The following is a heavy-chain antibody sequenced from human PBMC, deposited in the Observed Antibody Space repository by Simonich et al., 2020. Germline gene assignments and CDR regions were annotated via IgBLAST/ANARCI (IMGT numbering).Heavy chain of an antibody. CDR2: IYHSGSN. D-gene: IGHD6-13*01. V-gene: IGHV4-38-2*01. J-gene: IGHJ6*02. Sequence: QVQLQESGPGLVKPSETLSLTCAVSGYSISSGYYWGWIRQPPGKGLEWIGSIYHSGSNYYNPALKGRVTKSVDTSKNQFSLKLSSVTAADTAVYYCARVGYSNYYYYGMDVWGQGTTVTVSS. CDR1: GYSISSGYY. CDR3: ARVGYSNYYYYGMDV.